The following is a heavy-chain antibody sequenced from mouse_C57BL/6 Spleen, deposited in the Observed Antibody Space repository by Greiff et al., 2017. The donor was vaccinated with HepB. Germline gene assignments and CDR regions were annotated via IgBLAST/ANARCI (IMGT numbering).Heavy chain of an antibody. J-gene: IGHJ4*01. CDR1: GYAFSSSW. V-gene: IGHV1-82*01. CDR2: IYPGDGDT. D-gene: IGHD2-1*01. Sequence: VKLMESGPELVKPGASVKISCKASGYAFSSSWMNWVKQRPGKGLEWIGRIYPGDGDTNYNGKFKGKATLTADKSSSTAYMQLSSLTSEDSAVYFCARVYYGHYYAMDYWGQGTSVTVSS. CDR3: ARVYYGHYYAMDY.